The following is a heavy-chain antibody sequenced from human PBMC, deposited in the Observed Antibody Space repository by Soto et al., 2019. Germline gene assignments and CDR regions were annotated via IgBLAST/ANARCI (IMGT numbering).Heavy chain of an antibody. D-gene: IGHD4-17*01. V-gene: IGHV4-59*06. CDR2: IYYSGST. J-gene: IGHJ4*02. CDR1: GGSISSYY. CDR3: ARSSKSTVTTFAY. Sequence: SETLSLTCTVSGGSISSYYWIWIRQHPGKGLEWIGYIYYSGSTYYNPSLKSRVTISVDTSKNQFSLKLSSVTAADTAVYYCARSSKSTVTTFAYWGQGTLVTVSS.